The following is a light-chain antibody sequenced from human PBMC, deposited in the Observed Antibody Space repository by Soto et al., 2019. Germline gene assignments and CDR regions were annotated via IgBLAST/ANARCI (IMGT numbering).Light chain of an antibody. CDR1: QSFNSIY. CDR2: GAS. Sequence: EIVLTQSPGTLSLSPGERATLSCRASQSFNSIYLAWYQQKPGQAPRLLIYGASSRATGIPDRFSGSGSGTDFTLTISRLEPEDFAVYYCHQYDSWTFGQGTKDEIK. V-gene: IGKV3-20*01. CDR3: HQYDSWT. J-gene: IGKJ1*01.